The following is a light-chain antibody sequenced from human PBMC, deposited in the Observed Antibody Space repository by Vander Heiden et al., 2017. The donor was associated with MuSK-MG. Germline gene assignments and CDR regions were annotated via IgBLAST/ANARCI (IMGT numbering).Light chain of an antibody. CDR2: DAS. V-gene: IGKV3-11*01. CDR3: QQRSNWPLT. CDR1: QRVSSY. Sequence: EIVLTQSPATLSLSPGERATLSCRASQRVSSYLAWYQQQPGKAPRLLIYDASNRATGIPARFSGSGSGTDFTLPISSLEPEDFAVYYCQQRSNWPLTFGGGTKVEIK. J-gene: IGKJ4*01.